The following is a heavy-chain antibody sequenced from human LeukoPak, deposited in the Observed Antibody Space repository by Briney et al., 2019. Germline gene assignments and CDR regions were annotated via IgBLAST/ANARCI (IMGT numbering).Heavy chain of an antibody. V-gene: IGHV4-59*08. Sequence: SETLSLTCTVSGDSLGGYYWSWIRQPPGKGLEWIAYIYYGGTTNHDPSLESRVTVSLDTAKNQFSLNLSSVTAADTAVYYCARHRSMFDSSGYYLDRWGQGTLVTVSS. D-gene: IGHD3-22*01. J-gene: IGHJ5*02. CDR2: IYYGGTT. CDR3: ARHRSMFDSSGYYLDR. CDR1: GDSLGGYY.